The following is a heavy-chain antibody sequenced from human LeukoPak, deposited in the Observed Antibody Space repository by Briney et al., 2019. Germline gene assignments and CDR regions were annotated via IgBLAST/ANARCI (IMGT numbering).Heavy chain of an antibody. J-gene: IGHJ5*02. CDR3: VTYTAMGLFDP. D-gene: IGHD5-18*01. CDR1: GGSISSYY. V-gene: IGHV4-59*01. CDR2: IYYSGST. Sequence: SETLSLSCTVSGGSISSYYWSWIRQPPGKGLEWIGYIYYSGSTNYNPSLKSRVTISVDTSKNQFSLKLSSVTAADTAVYYCVTYTAMGLFDPWGQGTLVTVSS.